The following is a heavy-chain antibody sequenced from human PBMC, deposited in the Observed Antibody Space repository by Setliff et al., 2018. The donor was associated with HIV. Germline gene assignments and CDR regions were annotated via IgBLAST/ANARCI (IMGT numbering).Heavy chain of an antibody. D-gene: IGHD6-19*01. CDR1: GYTFTNFG. J-gene: IGHJ6*02. Sequence: GASVKVSCKTSGYTFTNFGISWVRQAPGHGLEWMGWISPNFGHTNYAQNFHGRITLTVGTSTSRAYMELRSLRSDDTAVYFCARLGSGWSDSYYYAMDVWGQGTTVTVSS. CDR3: ARLGSGWSDSYYYAMDV. V-gene: IGHV1-18*01. CDR2: ISPNFGHT.